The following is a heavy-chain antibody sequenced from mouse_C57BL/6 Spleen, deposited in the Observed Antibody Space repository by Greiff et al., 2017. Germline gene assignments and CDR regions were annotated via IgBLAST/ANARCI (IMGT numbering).Heavy chain of an antibody. Sequence: QVQLQQSGAELAKPGASVKLSCKASGYTFTSYWMHWVKQRPGQGLEWIGYINPSSGYTKYNQKFKDKATLTADKSSSTAYMQLSSLTDEDSAVYYCARAVTGTLWYFDVWGTGTTVTVSS. V-gene: IGHV1-7*01. CDR1: GYTFTSYW. CDR2: INPSSGYT. CDR3: ARAVTGTLWYFDV. J-gene: IGHJ1*03. D-gene: IGHD4-1*01.